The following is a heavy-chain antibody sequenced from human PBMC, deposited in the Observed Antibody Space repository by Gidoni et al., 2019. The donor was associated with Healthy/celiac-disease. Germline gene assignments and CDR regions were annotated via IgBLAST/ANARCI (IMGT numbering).Heavy chain of an antibody. CDR3: ARVSPSSSWFIIDY. CDR1: RGSISRYY. Sequence: QVQLQESGPGLVKPSEPLSLTCTASRGSISRYYWSWIRQPPGKGLEWIGYIYYSGSTNYNPSLKSRVTISVDTSKNQFSLKLSSVTAADTAVYYCARVSPSSSWFIIDYWGQGTLVTVSS. D-gene: IGHD6-13*01. V-gene: IGHV4-59*01. J-gene: IGHJ4*02. CDR2: IYYSGST.